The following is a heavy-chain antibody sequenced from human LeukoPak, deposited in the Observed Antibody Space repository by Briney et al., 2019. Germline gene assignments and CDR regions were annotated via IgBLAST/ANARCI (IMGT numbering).Heavy chain of an antibody. CDR1: GYSISSGYY. V-gene: IGHV4-38-2*02. CDR2: IYHSGST. J-gene: IGHJ3*02. D-gene: IGHD2-2*01. Sequence: KPSETLSLTCTVSGYSISSGYYWGWIRQPPGTGLEWIGSIYHSGSTYYNPSLKSRVTISVDTSKNQFSLKLSSVTAADTAVYYCARVLGYCSSTSCVDAFDIWGQGTMVTVSS. CDR3: ARVLGYCSSTSCVDAFDI.